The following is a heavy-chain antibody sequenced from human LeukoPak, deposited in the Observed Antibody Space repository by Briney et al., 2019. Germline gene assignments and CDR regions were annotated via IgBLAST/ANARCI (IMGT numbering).Heavy chain of an antibody. CDR1: GFTFSSYW. J-gene: IGHJ6*03. V-gene: IGHV3-74*01. CDR2: INTDGSST. CDR3: ARDSPPPSYYDFWSGYQYYYYYYMDV. D-gene: IGHD3-3*01. Sequence: GGSLRLSCAASGFTFSSYWMHWVRQAPGKGLVWVSRINTDGSSTSYSDSVKGRFTISIDNAKNTLYLQMNSLRAEDTAVYYCARDSPPPSYYDFWSGYQYYYYYYMDVGAKGTTDTVSS.